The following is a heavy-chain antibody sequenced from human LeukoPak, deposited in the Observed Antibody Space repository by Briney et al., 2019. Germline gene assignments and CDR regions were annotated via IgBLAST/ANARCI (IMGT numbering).Heavy chain of an antibody. CDR1: LFTFSIYW. J-gene: IGHJ3*02. CDR3: ARVRAFDI. Sequence: PGGSLRLSCAPSLFTFSIYWMSWVRQAPGKGLEWVANIKQDGSEKYYVDSVKGRFTISRDNAKNSLYLQMNSLRAEDTAVYYCARVRAFDIWGQGTMVTVSS. CDR2: IKQDGSEK. V-gene: IGHV3-7*01.